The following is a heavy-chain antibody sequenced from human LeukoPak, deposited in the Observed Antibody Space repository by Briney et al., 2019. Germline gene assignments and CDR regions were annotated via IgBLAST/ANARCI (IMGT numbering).Heavy chain of an antibody. CDR1: GFTFSSYS. Sequence: GGSLRLSCVASGFTFSSYSMNWVRQAPGKGLEWVSSISSSSSYIYYADSVKGRFTISRDNAKNSLYLQMNSLRAEDTAVYYCARDRDYVPNYAFDIWGQGTMVTVSS. CDR3: ARDRDYVPNYAFDI. CDR2: ISSSSSYI. D-gene: IGHD4-17*01. V-gene: IGHV3-21*01. J-gene: IGHJ3*02.